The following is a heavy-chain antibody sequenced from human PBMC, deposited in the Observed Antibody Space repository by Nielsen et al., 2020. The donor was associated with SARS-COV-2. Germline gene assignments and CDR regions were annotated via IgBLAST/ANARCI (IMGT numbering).Heavy chain of an antibody. Sequence: SETLSLTCTVSGDSINSADFYWNWIRQPPGKGLEWIGCIHYTGFTYYNPSLKSRITISVDTSTSQFSLKLTSMTAADTAVYYCAREKRWFGELAFDYWGLGTLLTVSS. D-gene: IGHD3-10*01. CDR2: IHYTGFT. J-gene: IGHJ4*02. CDR3: AREKRWFGELAFDY. CDR1: GDSINSADFY. V-gene: IGHV4-30-4*01.